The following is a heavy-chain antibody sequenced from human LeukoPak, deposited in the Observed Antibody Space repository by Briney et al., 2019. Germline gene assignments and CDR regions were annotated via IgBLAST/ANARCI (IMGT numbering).Heavy chain of an antibody. Sequence: NSSQTLSLTCTVSGGSVSSYYWSWIRQPPGKGLEWIGYIYYSGSTNYNPSLKSRVTISVDTSKNQFSLKLSSVTAADTAVYYCARVSLLLWFGELRASWFDPWGQGTLVTVSS. J-gene: IGHJ5*02. CDR2: IYYSGST. V-gene: IGHV4-59*02. D-gene: IGHD3-10*01. CDR1: GGSVSSYY. CDR3: ARVSLLLWFGELRASWFDP.